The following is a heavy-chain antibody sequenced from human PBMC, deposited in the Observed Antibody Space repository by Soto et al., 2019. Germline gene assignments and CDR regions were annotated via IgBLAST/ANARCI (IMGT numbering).Heavy chain of an antibody. D-gene: IGHD6-13*01. Sequence: PSETLSLTCTVSGGSISSSRCHWGWIRQPPGKGLEWIASIKYSGTTFYNPSLKSRVTISVDTSKNHFSLKLTSVTAADTAVYYCARPGGSGWFYFDSWGQGSQVTVSS. CDR2: IKYSGTT. CDR3: ARPGGSGWFYFDS. CDR1: GGSISSSRCH. V-gene: IGHV4-39*02. J-gene: IGHJ4*02.